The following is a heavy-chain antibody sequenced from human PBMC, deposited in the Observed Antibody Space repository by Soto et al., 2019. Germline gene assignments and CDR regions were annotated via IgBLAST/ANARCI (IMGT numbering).Heavy chain of an antibody. D-gene: IGHD2-2*01. CDR3: AREDCISTSCFYYYGMDV. CDR2: INPNSGGT. J-gene: IGHJ6*02. V-gene: IGHV1-2*04. CDR1: GYTFTGYY. Sequence: GASVKVSCKASGYTFTGYYMHWVRQAPGQGLEWMGWINPNSGGTNYAQKFQGWVTMTRDTSISTAYMELSRLRSDDTAVYYCAREDCISTSCFYYYGMDVWGQGTTVTVSS.